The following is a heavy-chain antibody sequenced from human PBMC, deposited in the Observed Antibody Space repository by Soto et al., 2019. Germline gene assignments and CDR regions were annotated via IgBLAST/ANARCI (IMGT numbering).Heavy chain of an antibody. CDR1: GYTFTSCG. CDR3: ATGQGEYCSRGSRYANYYYNGMDV. J-gene: IGHJ6*02. Sequence: ASVKVSCKASGYTFTSCGITWVRQAPGQGLEWMGWISAHDGHTNSAQKLQDRVTMTTDTITSTAYMDLRSLRSDDTAVSYCATGQGEYCSRGSRYANYYYNGMDVWGQGTTVTVSS. D-gene: IGHD2-15*01. CDR2: ISAHDGHT. V-gene: IGHV1-18*01.